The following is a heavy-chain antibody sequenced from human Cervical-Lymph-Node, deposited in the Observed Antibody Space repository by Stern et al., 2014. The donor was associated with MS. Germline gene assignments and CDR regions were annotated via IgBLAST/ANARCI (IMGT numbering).Heavy chain of an antibody. J-gene: IGHJ4*02. CDR2: IIPFLGIA. V-gene: IGHV1-69*04. CDR1: GGTLNNYA. D-gene: IGHD3-22*01. CDR3: ARSPDLYDSSGYYFD. Sequence: VQLVQSGAEVKKPGSSVKVSCKASGGTLNNYAVSWVRQAPGHGLEWIGKIIPFLGIANYAHKFQGRVTLTAAATTSYMEVSSLRSDDTAVYYCARSPDLYDSSGYYFDWGQGTLVTVSS.